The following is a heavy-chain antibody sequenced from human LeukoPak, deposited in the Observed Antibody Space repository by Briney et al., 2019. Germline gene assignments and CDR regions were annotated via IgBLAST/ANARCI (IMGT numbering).Heavy chain of an antibody. V-gene: IGHV1-46*01. Sequence: ASVKVSCKASGYTFTSYDINWVRQAPGQGLEWMGIINPSGGSTSYAQKFQGRVTMTRDTSTSTVYMELSSLRSEDTAVYYCARASYYDSSGYPSYAFDIWGQGTMVTVSS. J-gene: IGHJ3*02. CDR3: ARASYYDSSGYPSYAFDI. CDR1: GYTFTSYD. D-gene: IGHD3-22*01. CDR2: INPSGGST.